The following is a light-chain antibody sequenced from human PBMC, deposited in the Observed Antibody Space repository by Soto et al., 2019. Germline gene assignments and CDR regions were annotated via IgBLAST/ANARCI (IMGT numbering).Light chain of an antibody. J-gene: IGLJ2*01. CDR2: GNN. Sequence: QSVLTQPPSASGTPGQRVTISCSGSSSNIGSNNVNWYQQFPGTAPKLLIYGNNNRPSGAPDRFSGSKSGTSASLAITGLQAEDEADYYCQSYDSSLSGAVFGGGTKLTVL. V-gene: IGLV1-40*01. CDR3: QSYDSSLSGAV. CDR1: SSNIGSNN.